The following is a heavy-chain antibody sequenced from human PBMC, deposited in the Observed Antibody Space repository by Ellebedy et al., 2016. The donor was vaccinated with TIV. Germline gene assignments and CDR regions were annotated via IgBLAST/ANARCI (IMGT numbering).Heavy chain of an antibody. Sequence: MPSETLSLTCAVYGGSFSGYYWSWIRQPPGKGLEWIGEINHSGSTNYNPSLKSRVTISVDTSKNQFSLKLSSVTAADTAVYYCASHPYYYDSSGYYQAYFDYWGQGTLVTVSS. CDR1: GGSFSGYY. CDR3: ASHPYYYDSSGYYQAYFDY. D-gene: IGHD3-22*01. J-gene: IGHJ4*02. V-gene: IGHV4-34*01. CDR2: INHSGST.